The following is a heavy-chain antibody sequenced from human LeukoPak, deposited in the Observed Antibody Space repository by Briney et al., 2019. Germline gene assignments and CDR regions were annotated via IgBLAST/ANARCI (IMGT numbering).Heavy chain of an antibody. J-gene: IGHJ6*02. CDR2: ISTYNGHT. CDR3: ARDVSVGLLDYYYYYGMDV. V-gene: IGHV1-18*01. D-gene: IGHD3-22*01. CDR1: GYTFTSYG. Sequence: ASVKVSCKASGYTFTSYGISWVRQAPGQGLEWMGWISTYNGHTNYAQKLQGRVTMTTDTSTSTAYMELRSLRSDDTAVYYCARDVSVGLLDYYYYYGMDVWGQGTTVTVSS.